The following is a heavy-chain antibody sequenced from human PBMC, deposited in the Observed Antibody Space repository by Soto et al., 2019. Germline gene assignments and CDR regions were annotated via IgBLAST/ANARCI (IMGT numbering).Heavy chain of an antibody. Sequence: WVLLKDWSKGSRDNFTGYWVGCIRQKPGKGLEWMGIIYPGDSDTRYSPSVQGQVTISADKSISTAYLQWSSLKASDTAMYYCARHYYDSSGYYYFDYWGQGTLVTVSS. V-gene: IGHV5-51*01. J-gene: IGHJ4*02. CDR1: RDNFTGYW. CDR2: IYPGDSDT. D-gene: IGHD3-22*01. CDR3: ARHYYDSSGYYYFDY.